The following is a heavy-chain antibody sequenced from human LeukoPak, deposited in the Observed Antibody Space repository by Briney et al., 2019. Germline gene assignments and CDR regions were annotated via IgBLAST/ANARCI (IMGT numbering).Heavy chain of an antibody. CDR3: ARAAGYLQTHFDS. D-gene: IGHD3-16*02. J-gene: IGHJ4*02. CDR2: IIPIFGTA. CDR1: GGTFSSYA. Sequence: SVKVSCKASGGTFSSYATSWVRQAPGQGLEWMGGIIPIFGTANYAQKFQGRVTITADESTSTAYMELSSLRSEDTAVYYCARAAGYLQTHFDSWGQGTLVTVSS. V-gene: IGHV1-69*13.